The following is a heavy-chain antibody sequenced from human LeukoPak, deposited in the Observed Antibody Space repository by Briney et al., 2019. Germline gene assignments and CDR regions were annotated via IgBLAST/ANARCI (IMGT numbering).Heavy chain of an antibody. CDR3: AKDPSSGWYVNAFDM. CDR2: ISAGGESK. D-gene: IGHD6-19*01. CDR1: GFTFSASA. J-gene: IGHJ3*02. Sequence: GGSLRLSCAASGFTFSASAMSWVRQAPGKGLTGVSSISAGGESKHYADSVEGRVTISRDNFKNTLYLQMNSLRAEDTAVYYCAKDPSSGWYVNAFDMWGQGTVVTVSS. V-gene: IGHV3-23*01.